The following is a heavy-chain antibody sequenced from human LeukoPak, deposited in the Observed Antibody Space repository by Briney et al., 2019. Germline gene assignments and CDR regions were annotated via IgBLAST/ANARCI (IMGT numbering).Heavy chain of an antibody. CDR3: ARKGPATIADY. Sequence: SGTLSLTCAVSGGFISSGNWWGWFRQPPGKGLEWIGEINHSVGTNYNPSLKSRVAVSMDKSKNQFSLRVTSVTAADTAMYYCARKGPATIADYWGRGTLVTVSS. CDR2: INHSVGT. J-gene: IGHJ4*02. CDR1: GGFISSGNW. V-gene: IGHV4-4*02. D-gene: IGHD4-11*01.